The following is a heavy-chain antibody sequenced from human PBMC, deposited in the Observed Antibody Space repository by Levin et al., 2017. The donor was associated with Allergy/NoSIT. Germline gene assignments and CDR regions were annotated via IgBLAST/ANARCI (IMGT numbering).Heavy chain of an antibody. Sequence: GGSLRLSCAASGFTFSSYAMHWVRQAPGKGLEWVAVISYDGSNKYYADSVKGRFTISRDNSKNTLYLQMNSLRAEDTAVYYCARDSADLDYYYYYMDVWGKGTTVTVSS. D-gene: IGHD2-2*01. CDR1: GFTFSSYA. CDR2: ISYDGSNK. V-gene: IGHV3-30-3*01. CDR3: ARDSADLDYYYYYMDV. J-gene: IGHJ6*03.